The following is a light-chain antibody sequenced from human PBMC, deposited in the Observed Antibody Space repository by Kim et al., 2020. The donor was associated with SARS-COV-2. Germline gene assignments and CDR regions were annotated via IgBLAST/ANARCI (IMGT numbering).Light chain of an antibody. CDR1: QDISTW. J-gene: IGKJ4*01. Sequence: ASIGDRVTISCRTSQDISTWLAWYQQKPGKAPLLIIYGASTLLSGVPSRFSGTGSGTDFTLTISSLQPEDVATYYCQQGKTFPLTFGGGTKVDIK. CDR2: GAS. CDR3: QQGKTFPLT. V-gene: IGKV1-12*01.